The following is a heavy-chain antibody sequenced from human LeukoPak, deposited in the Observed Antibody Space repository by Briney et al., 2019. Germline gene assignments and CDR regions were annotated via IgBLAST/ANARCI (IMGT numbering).Heavy chain of an antibody. J-gene: IGHJ4*02. CDR2: IYHSGST. Sequence: SETLSLTCTVSGGSVTISTYFWGWIRQTPGEGLEWIGTIYHSGSTYYSSSLHSRVAISVDTSKNQFSLRLSSVTAADTAVYYCARLGPIERGHIDYWGQGTLVTVSS. CDR1: GGSVTISTYF. D-gene: IGHD5-12*01. V-gene: IGHV4-39*01. CDR3: ARLGPIERGHIDY.